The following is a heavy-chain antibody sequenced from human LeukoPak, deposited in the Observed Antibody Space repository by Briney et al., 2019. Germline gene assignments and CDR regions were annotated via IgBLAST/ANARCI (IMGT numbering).Heavy chain of an antibody. CDR1: GFTFSSYS. Sequence: GGSLRLSCAASGFTFSSYSMNWVRQAPGKGLEWVSSIGSSSSYIYYADSVKGRFTISRDNAKNSLYLQMNSLRAEDTAVYYCARRGGLLPYGMDVWGQGTTVTVSS. CDR3: ARRGGLLPYGMDV. J-gene: IGHJ6*02. V-gene: IGHV3-21*01. D-gene: IGHD1-26*01. CDR2: IGSSSSYI.